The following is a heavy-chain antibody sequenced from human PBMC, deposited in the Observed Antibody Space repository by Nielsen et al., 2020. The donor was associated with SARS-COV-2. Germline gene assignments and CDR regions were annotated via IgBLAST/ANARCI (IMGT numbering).Heavy chain of an antibody. Sequence: GGSLRLSCVAFGFTFSNYGTHWVRQAPGKGLEWVAFISYDGTKTQYIDSVKDRFAISRDNSKSTLYLQMNSLRPEDTAVYYCAKVHSTGFNWFDPWGQGTLVTVSS. D-gene: IGHD3-9*01. CDR3: AKVHSTGFNWFDP. CDR2: ISYDGTKT. J-gene: IGHJ5*02. V-gene: IGHV3-30*18. CDR1: GFTFSNYG.